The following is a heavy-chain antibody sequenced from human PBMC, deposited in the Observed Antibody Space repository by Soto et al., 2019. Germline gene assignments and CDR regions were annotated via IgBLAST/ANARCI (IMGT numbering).Heavy chain of an antibody. V-gene: IGHV1-69*06. D-gene: IGHD1-1*01. Sequence: QVQLVQSGAEVKKPGSSVKVSCKASGGTFSSYAISWVRQAPGQGLEWMGGIIPIFGTANYAQKFQGRVTITADKSRSKACMELSSLRSEDTAVYYCASSRSQLKYNSFDPWGQGTLVTVSS. CDR2: IIPIFGTA. CDR1: GGTFSSYA. J-gene: IGHJ5*02. CDR3: ASSRSQLKYNSFDP.